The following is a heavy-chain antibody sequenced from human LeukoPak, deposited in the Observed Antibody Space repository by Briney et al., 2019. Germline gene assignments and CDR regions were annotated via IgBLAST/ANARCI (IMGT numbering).Heavy chain of an antibody. D-gene: IGHD3-22*01. CDR3: ATRPPTYYYDSSGYYYD. CDR2: IKQDGSEK. Sequence: GGSLRLSCAASGFTFSSYWMPWVRQAPGKGLEWVANIKQDGSEKYYVDSVKGRFTISRDNAKNSLYLQMNSLRAEDTAVYYCATRPPTYYYDSSGYYYDWGQGTLVTVSS. CDR1: GFTFSSYW. V-gene: IGHV3-7*01. J-gene: IGHJ4*02.